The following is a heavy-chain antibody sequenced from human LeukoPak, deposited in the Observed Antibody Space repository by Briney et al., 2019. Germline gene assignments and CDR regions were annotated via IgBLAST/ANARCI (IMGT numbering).Heavy chain of an antibody. V-gene: IGHV4-34*01. J-gene: IGHJ5*02. D-gene: IGHD3-3*01. CDR2: INHSGST. CDR3: ARRITIFGVVIS. Sequence: SETLSLTCAVYGGSFGGYYWSWIRQPPGKGLEWIGEINHSGSTNYNPSLKSRVTISVDTSKNQFSLKLSSVTAADTAVYYCARRITIFGVVISWGQGTLVTVSS. CDR1: GGSFGGYY.